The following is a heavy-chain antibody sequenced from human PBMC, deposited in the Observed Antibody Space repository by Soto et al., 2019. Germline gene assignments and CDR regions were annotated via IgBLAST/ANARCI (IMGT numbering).Heavy chain of an antibody. J-gene: IGHJ4*02. D-gene: IGHD4-4*01. CDR2: IWYDGSNK. CDR3: ARHIGPYSATYYLDY. CDR1: GFTFSNYG. Sequence: GGSLRLSCAASGFTFSNYGMQWVRQAPGKGLEWVAVIWYDGSNKYYADSVKGRFTISRDNSKNTLYLQMNSLSAGDTAIYYCARHIGPYSATYYLDYWGQGTLVTVSS. V-gene: IGHV3-33*01.